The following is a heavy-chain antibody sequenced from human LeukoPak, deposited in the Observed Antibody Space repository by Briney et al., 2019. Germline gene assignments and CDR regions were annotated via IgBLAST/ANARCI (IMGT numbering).Heavy chain of an antibody. CDR3: ARVGNPLVTVFAWFDP. V-gene: IGHV4-39*07. Sequence: SETLSLTCIVSGGSISSSSYYWGWIRQPPGKGLEWIGSIFYSGSTNYNPSLKSRVTISVDTSKNQFSLKLSSVTAADTAVYYCARVGNPLVTVFAWFDPWGQGTLVTVSS. J-gene: IGHJ5*02. CDR2: IFYSGST. CDR1: GGSISSSSYY. D-gene: IGHD3-3*01.